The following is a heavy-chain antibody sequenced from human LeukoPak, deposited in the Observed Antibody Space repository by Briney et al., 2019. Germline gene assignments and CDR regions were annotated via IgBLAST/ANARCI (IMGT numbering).Heavy chain of an antibody. CDR1: GGSISSYY. CDR3: ARRMGLGYSYGYPYFDY. CDR2: IYYSGST. D-gene: IGHD5-18*01. V-gene: IGHV4-59*08. J-gene: IGHJ4*02. Sequence: PSETLSLTCTVSGGSISSYYWSWIRQPPGKGLEWIGYIYYSGSTNYNPSLKSRVTISVDTSKNQFSLKLSSVTAADTAVYYCARRMGLGYSYGYPYFDYWGQGTLVTVSS.